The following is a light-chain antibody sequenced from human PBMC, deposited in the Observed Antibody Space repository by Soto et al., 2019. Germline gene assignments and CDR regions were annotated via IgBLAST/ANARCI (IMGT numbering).Light chain of an antibody. V-gene: IGKV3-20*01. J-gene: IGKJ2*01. Sequence: EIVFTQSPGTLSLSPGEGATLSCRASQRLSSTSLAWFQQTPGQAPRLLIYGASNRATGIPDRFSGSWSGTDFFLTISRLEKKDLLVYYCQQYRSSPPNTFGHGTKVDIK. CDR3: QQYRSSPPNT. CDR1: QRLSSTS. CDR2: GAS.